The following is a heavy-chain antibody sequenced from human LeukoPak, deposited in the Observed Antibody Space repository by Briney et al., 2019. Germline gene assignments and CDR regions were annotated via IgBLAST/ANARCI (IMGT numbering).Heavy chain of an antibody. Sequence: SETLSLTCAVYGESFSGYYWSWVRQPPGKGVEWGGEINHSGSTNYNPSLKRRVTISVDTSKNQFSLKLSSLTAADTAVYYCARVSGVVITTNYFDYWGQGTLVTVSS. CDR2: INHSGST. CDR3: ARVSGVVITTNYFDY. V-gene: IGHV4-34*01. J-gene: IGHJ4*02. CDR1: GESFSGYY. D-gene: IGHD3-22*01.